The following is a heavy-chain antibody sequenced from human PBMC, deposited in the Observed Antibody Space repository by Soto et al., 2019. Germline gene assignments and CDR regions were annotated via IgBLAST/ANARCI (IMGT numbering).Heavy chain of an antibody. V-gene: IGHV1-69*13. CDR2: VIPIFGTT. CDR3: AKNYMIAVLKTTFDI. Sequence: VASVKVSCNASGGSFSGYGVSWVRQAPGQGLEWMGGVIPIFGTTEYAQKFQDRVALSADESMRTAYMQLSGLTSEDTAVYFCAKNYMIAVLKTTFDIWGQGTVVTVSS. CDR1: GGSFSGYG. J-gene: IGHJ3*02. D-gene: IGHD3-22*01.